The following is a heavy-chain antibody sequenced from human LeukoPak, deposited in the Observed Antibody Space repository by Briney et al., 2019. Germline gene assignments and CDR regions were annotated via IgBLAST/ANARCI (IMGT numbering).Heavy chain of an antibody. D-gene: IGHD3-10*01. J-gene: IGHJ6*03. V-gene: IGHV5-51*01. CDR1: GYSFTNYW. CDR2: IYSGDSDT. Sequence: GESLKISCKGSGYSFTNYWIGWVRQMPGKGLEWMGIIYSGDSDTRYSPSFQGQVTISADKSISTAYLQWSSLKASDTGMYYCARYSRLPTSTVRINYYYMDVWGKGTTVTVSS. CDR3: ARYSRLPTSTVRINYYYMDV.